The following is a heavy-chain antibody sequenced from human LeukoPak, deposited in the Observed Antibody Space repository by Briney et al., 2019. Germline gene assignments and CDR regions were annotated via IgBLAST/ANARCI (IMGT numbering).Heavy chain of an antibody. CDR3: ASDRSSKWYFDY. Sequence: GESLKISCRGSGYGFTSYWITWVRQMPGKGLEWMGRIDPSDSYTNYSPSFQGHVTISVDKSINTAYLQWSSLKASDTAMYYCASDRSSKWYFDYWGPGTLVTVSS. CDR1: GYGFTSYW. V-gene: IGHV5-10-1*01. CDR2: IDPSDSYT. D-gene: IGHD2-15*01. J-gene: IGHJ4*02.